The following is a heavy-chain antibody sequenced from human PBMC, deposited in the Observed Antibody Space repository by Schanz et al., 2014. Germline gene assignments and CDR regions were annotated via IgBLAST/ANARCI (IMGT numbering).Heavy chain of an antibody. V-gene: IGHV1-3*04. CDR1: EYSFTSYS. J-gene: IGHJ4*02. D-gene: IGHD5-12*01. CDR2: INTGSGDT. Sequence: QVHLVQSGAEVKRPGASVKVSCKASEYSFTSYSMHWVRQAPGQRLEWMGWINTGSGDTKYSQNFQGRVTITRDTSASTAYMELSSLRSEDTAGYSCARGIGGYGANNYFDYWGQGTLVTVSS. CDR3: ARGIGGYGANNYFDY.